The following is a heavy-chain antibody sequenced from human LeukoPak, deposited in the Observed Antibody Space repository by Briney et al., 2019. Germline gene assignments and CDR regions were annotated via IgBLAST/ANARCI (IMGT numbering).Heavy chain of an antibody. V-gene: IGHV3-7*05. D-gene: IGHD1-26*01. J-gene: IGHJ4*02. CDR2: IKQDGSEK. Sequence: GGSLRLSCAASGFTFSYYWMSWVRQAPGKGLEWVANIKQDGSEKYYVDSVKGRFTISRDNAKNSLYLQMNSLRAEDTAVYYCASPGNYFYRLTYYWGQGTLVTVSS. CDR1: GFTFSYYW. CDR3: ASPGNYFYRLTYY.